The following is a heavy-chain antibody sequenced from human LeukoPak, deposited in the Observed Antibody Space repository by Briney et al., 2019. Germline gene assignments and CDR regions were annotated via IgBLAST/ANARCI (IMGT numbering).Heavy chain of an antibody. CDR2: IYLGGFT. CDR1: GGSISSGSYY. V-gene: IGHV4-61*09. Sequence: PSQTLSLTCTVSGGSISSGSYYWSWIRQPPGKGLEWIGQIYLGGFTNYTPSLKSRVTISGDTSKNQFSLKLSSVTAADTAVYYCARHGYGDYLRWPDAFDIWGQGTMVTVSS. CDR3: ARHGYGDYLRWPDAFDI. D-gene: IGHD4-17*01. J-gene: IGHJ3*02.